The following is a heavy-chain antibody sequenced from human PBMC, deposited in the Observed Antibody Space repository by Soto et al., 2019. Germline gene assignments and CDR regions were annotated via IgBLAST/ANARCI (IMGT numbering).Heavy chain of an antibody. CDR1: GFTFSSYS. V-gene: IGHV3-21*01. CDR3: ARENIAVAGFDY. CDR2: ISSSSSYI. D-gene: IGHD6-19*01. J-gene: IGHJ4*02. Sequence: EVQLVESGGGLVKPGGSLRLSCAASGFTFSSYSMNWVRQAPGKGLEWVSSISSSSSYIYYADSVKGRFTISRDNAKNSLYLKMNSLRAEDTAVYYCARENIAVAGFDYWGQGTLVTVSS.